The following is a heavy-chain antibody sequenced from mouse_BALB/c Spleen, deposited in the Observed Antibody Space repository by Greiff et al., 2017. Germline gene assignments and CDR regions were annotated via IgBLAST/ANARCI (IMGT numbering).Heavy chain of an antibody. CDR3: ARNTPHKYGNPGAMDY. CDR1: GYTFTSYV. Sequence: EVQLQQSGPELVKPGASVKMSCKASGYTFTSYVMHWVKQKPGQGLEWIGYINPYNDGTKYNEKFKGKATLTSDKSSSTAYMELSSLTSEDSAVYYCARNTPHKYGNPGAMDYWGQGTSVTVSS. D-gene: IGHD2-10*02. CDR2: INPYNDGT. J-gene: IGHJ4*01. V-gene: IGHV1-14*01.